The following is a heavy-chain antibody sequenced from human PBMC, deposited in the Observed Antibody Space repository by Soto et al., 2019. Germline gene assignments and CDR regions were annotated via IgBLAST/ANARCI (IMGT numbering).Heavy chain of an antibody. D-gene: IGHD3-10*01. V-gene: IGHV3-33*01. CDR2: IWYDGSNK. Sequence: QVQLVESGGGVVQPGRSLRLSCAASGFTFSSYGMHWVRQAPGKGLEWVAVIWYDGSNKYYADSVKGRFTISRDNSKNTLYLQMNSLRAEDTAVYYCAREMEVWFGEAFDIWGQGTMVTVSS. CDR3: AREMEVWFGEAFDI. J-gene: IGHJ3*02. CDR1: GFTFSSYG.